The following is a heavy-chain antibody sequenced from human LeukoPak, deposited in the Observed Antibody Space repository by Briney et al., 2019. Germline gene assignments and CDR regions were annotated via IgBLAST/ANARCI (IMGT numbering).Heavy chain of an antibody. CDR1: GFTFSSYS. CDR3: VREKATMIRGVVVPESTQIPEAN. J-gene: IGHJ4*02. CDR2: ISSSSSYI. Sequence: KPGGSLRLSCAASGFTFSSYSMNWVRQAPGEGLEWVSSISSSSSYIYYADSVKGRFTISRDNSKSTLYLQMSSLRAEDTAVYYCVREKATMIRGVVVPESTQIPEANWGQGTLVTVSS. V-gene: IGHV3-21*04. D-gene: IGHD3-10*01.